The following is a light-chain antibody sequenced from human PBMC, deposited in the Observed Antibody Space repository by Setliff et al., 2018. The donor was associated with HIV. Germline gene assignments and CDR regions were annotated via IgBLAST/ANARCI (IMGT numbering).Light chain of an antibody. CDR3: QTYDSNLSGYV. Sequence: QSVLTQPPSVSGAPGQRVTISCTGSSSNIGANFDVHWYQQLPGKALKLLIYVNINRPSGVPDRFSASKPGTSASLAITGLQTEDEADYYCQTYDSNLSGYVVGSGTKVTVL. CDR2: VNI. CDR1: SSNIGANFD. J-gene: IGLJ1*01. V-gene: IGLV1-40*01.